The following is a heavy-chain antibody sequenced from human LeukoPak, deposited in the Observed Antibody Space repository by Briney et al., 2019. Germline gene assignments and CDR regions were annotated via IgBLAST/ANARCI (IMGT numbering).Heavy chain of an antibody. D-gene: IGHD3-10*01. J-gene: IGHJ4*02. CDR2: IIPIFGTA. CDR3: ARHGRCMVRGVCNDY. CDR1: AGTFSSYA. V-gene: IGHV1-69*01. Sequence: SVKVSCTASAGTFSSYAISWVRQAPGQGLEWMGGIIPIFGTANYAQKFQGRVTITADESTSTAYMELSSLRSEDTAVYYCARHGRCMVRGVCNDYWGQGTLVTVSS.